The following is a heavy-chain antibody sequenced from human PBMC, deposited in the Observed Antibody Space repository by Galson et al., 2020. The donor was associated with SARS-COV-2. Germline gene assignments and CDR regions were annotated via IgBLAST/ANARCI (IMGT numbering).Heavy chain of an antibody. D-gene: IGHD2-15*01. CDR2: ISAGSSYI. CDR1: GFPFSSYS. V-gene: IGHV3-21*01. J-gene: IGHJ6*02. Sequence: GGSLRLPCAASGFPFSSYSMNWVRQAPGKGLEWVSSISAGSSYIYYADSVKGRFTISRDNAKNSLYLQMNSLRADDTAVYYCARVGGMATTPANYYYYGSDVWGPGTTVTVSS. CDR3: ARVGGMATTPANYYYYGSDV.